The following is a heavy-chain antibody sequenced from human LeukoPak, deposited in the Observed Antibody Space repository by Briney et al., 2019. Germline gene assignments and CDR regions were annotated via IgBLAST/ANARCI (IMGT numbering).Heavy chain of an antibody. CDR1: GFTFSSDA. CDR3: AKALSGYYRFDY. V-gene: IGHV3-23*01. Sequence: GGSLRLSCAASGFTFSSDAMSWVRQAPGKGLEWVSAISGSGGSTYYADSVKGRFTISRDNSKNTLYLQMNSLRAEDTAVYYCAKALSGYYRFDYWGQGTLVTVSS. J-gene: IGHJ4*02. D-gene: IGHD3-22*01. CDR2: ISGSGGST.